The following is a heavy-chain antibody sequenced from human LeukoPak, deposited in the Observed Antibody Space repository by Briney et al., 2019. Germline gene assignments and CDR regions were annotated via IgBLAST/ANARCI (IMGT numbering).Heavy chain of an antibody. V-gene: IGHV4-59*01. J-gene: IGHJ4*02. Sequence: SETLSLTCTVSGGSISSYYWSWIRQPPGKGLEWIGYIYYSGTTNYNPSLKSRVTISVDTSKNQFSLKLSSVTTADTAVYYCARGVYIAAAQYGYWGQGTLVTVSS. CDR2: IYYSGTT. D-gene: IGHD6-13*01. CDR3: ARGVYIAAAQYGY. CDR1: GGSISSYY.